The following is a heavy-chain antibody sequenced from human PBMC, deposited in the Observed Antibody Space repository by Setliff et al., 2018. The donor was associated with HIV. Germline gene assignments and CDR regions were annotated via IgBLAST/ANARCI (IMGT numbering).Heavy chain of an antibody. J-gene: IGHJ5*02. Sequence: SETLSLTCSVSGGSFSGYYWSWIRQPPGKGLEWIGYIYIYNSGSTNYNPSLKSRVTISVDTSKNQFSLKPTSVTAADTAVYYCARQPVDTASFDPWGQGTLVTVSS. CDR2: IYIYNSGST. CDR3: ARQPVDTASFDP. CDR1: GGSFSGYY. D-gene: IGHD5-18*01. V-gene: IGHV4-59*08.